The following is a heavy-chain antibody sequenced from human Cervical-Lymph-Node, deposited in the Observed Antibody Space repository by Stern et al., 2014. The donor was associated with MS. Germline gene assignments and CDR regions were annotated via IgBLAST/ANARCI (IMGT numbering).Heavy chain of an antibody. V-gene: IGHV1-69*01. D-gene: IGHD6-6*01. J-gene: IGHJ5*02. CDR1: GGIFSSYA. CDR2: IIPIFGTA. CDR3: VIQGRAARGSPNWFDP. Sequence: VQLVEYGAEVKKPGSSGKVSCKASGGIFSSYANSWGRQAPGQGLEWMGGIIPIFGTANYAQKFQGRVTITADESTSTAYMELSSLRSEDTAVYYCVIQGRAARGSPNWFDPWGQGTLVTVSS.